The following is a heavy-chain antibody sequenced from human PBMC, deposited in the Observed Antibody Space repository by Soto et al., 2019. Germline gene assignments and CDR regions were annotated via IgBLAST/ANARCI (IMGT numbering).Heavy chain of an antibody. V-gene: IGHV3-33*01. J-gene: IGHJ6*02. CDR2: IWYDGSNK. Sequence: GGSLRLSCAASGFTFSSYGMHWVRQAPGKGLEWVAVIWYDGSNKYYADSVKGRFTISSDNSKNTLYLQMNSLRAEDTAVYYCAREGEDSYDYYYGMDVWGQGTTVTVSS. CDR3: AREGEDSYDYYYGMDV. D-gene: IGHD3-16*01. CDR1: GFTFSSYG.